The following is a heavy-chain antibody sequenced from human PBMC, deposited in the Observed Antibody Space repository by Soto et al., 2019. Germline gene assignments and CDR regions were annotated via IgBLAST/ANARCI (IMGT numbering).Heavy chain of an antibody. Sequence: EVQLLESGGGLVQPGGSLRLSCAPSGFTFSSYAMSWVRQAPGKGLEWVSSISGSGGSTYYADSVKGRFTISRDRSKNTMYLQMNSLRAEDTAVYYCAKDRERSPHDSWGQGILVTVSS. CDR2: ISGSGGST. CDR3: AKDRERSPHDS. D-gene: IGHD1-1*01. CDR1: GFTFSSYA. V-gene: IGHV3-23*01. J-gene: IGHJ4*02.